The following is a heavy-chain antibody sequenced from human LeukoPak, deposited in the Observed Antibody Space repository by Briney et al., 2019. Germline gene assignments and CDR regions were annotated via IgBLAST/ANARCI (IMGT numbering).Heavy chain of an antibody. J-gene: IGHJ4*02. V-gene: IGHV4-39*01. CDR3: ARRTADWPHFDY. CDR2: IYYSGST. D-gene: IGHD3-9*01. CDR1: GGSLRSSGYY. Sequence: SETLSLTRTVSGGSLRSSGYYWGWIRLPPGKGLESIGNIYYSGSTFYNPSLKNRVTISVDTSKNQFSLRLSSVTAADTAVYYCARRTADWPHFDYWGQGTLVTVSS.